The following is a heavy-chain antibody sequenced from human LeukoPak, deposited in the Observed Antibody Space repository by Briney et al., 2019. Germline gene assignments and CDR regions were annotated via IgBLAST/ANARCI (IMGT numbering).Heavy chain of an antibody. CDR1: GFTLSNYD. V-gene: IGHV3-21*01. CDR2: ISTSSRYI. CDR3: ARADCSSSTCYLRRSWFDP. Sequence: GGSLRLSCAAAGFTLSNYDMNWVRQAPGKGLEWVSSISTSSRYIYYKDSVRGRFTISRDDAKNSLYLEMNSLRAEDTAVYYCARADCSSSTCYLRRSWFDPWGQGTLVTVSP. D-gene: IGHD2-2*01. J-gene: IGHJ5*02.